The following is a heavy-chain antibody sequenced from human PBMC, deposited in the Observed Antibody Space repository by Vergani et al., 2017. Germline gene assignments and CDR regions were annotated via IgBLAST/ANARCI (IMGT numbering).Heavy chain of an antibody. J-gene: IGHJ4*02. D-gene: IGHD3-16*01. CDR3: AKPGGRMSWGDDY. Sequence: EVQLLESGGGLVQPGGSLRLSCAASGFTFSSYAMSWVRQAPGKGLEWVSAISGSGGSTYYADSVKGRCTISRDNSKNTLYLQMNSLRGEDTAVYYWAKPGGRMSWGDDYWGQGTLVTVSS. CDR2: ISGSGGST. V-gene: IGHV3-23*01. CDR1: GFTFSSYA.